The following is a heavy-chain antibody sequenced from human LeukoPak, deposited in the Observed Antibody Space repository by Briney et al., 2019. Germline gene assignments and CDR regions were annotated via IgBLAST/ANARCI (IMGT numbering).Heavy chain of an antibody. CDR3: AREVQGSSFFDY. CDR2: IWYDGSNK. V-gene: IGHV3-33*08. J-gene: IGHJ4*02. CDR1: GFTFSSYA. Sequence: GGSLRLSCAASGFTFSSYAMHWVRQAPGKGLEWVAVIWYDGSNKYYADSVKGRFTISRDNSKNTLYLQMNSLRAEDTAVYYCAREVQGSSFFDYWGQGTLVTVSS. D-gene: IGHD6-13*01.